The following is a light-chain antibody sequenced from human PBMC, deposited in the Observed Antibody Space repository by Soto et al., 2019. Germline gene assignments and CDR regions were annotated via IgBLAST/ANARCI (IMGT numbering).Light chain of an antibody. CDR1: SSNIGTNT. V-gene: IGLV1-44*01. Sequence: QAVVTQPPSASGTPGQRVTISCSGSSSNIGTNTVSWYQHLPGTAPKLLIYNNNQRPSGVPDRFSGSKSGTSASLAISGLQSEYEADYYCAAWDDSLSGHFVFGTGTKVTVL. CDR3: AAWDDSLSGHFV. CDR2: NNN. J-gene: IGLJ1*01.